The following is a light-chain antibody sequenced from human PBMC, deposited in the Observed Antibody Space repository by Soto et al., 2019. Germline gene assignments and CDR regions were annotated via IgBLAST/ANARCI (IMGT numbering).Light chain of an antibody. V-gene: IGLV2-23*02. CDR1: SSDVGSYNL. CDR3: CSYAGSPYV. Sequence: QSVLTQPASVSGSPGQSITISCTGTSSDVGSYNLVSWYQQHPGKAPKLMIYEVSKRPSGVSNRFSGSKSRNTASLTISGLQAEDEADYYCCSYAGSPYVFGTGTKVTVL. J-gene: IGLJ1*01. CDR2: EVS.